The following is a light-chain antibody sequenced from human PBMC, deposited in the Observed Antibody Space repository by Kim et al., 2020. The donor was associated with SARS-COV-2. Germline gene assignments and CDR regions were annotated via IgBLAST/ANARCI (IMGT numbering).Light chain of an antibody. CDR1: QSINSY. J-gene: IGKJ1*01. Sequence: DIQMTQSPSALSAVVGDTVTIACRASQSINSYLAWYQQKPGKAPKLLVYGASSLEEGVPSKFSGSGFWTDFTLTIRGLHPDDFAAYFCQQYDSFPWTFGQGTKVDIK. V-gene: IGKV1-5*01. CDR2: GAS. CDR3: QQYDSFPWT.